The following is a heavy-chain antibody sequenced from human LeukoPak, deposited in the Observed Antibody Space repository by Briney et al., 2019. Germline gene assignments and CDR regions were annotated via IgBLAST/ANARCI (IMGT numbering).Heavy chain of an antibody. CDR1: GFTFSSYV. CDR2: ISTSSIYI. J-gene: IGHJ3*02. V-gene: IGHV3-21*01. CDR3: ASGWGSGSYLFMVFDI. Sequence: GGSLRLSCAVSGFTFSSYVMSWVRQAPGKGLEWVSSISTSSIYIYYADSVKGRFTISRDNARNSLYLQMNSLRAEDTAVYYWASGWGSGSYLFMVFDIWGQGKMVTVSS. D-gene: IGHD1-26*01.